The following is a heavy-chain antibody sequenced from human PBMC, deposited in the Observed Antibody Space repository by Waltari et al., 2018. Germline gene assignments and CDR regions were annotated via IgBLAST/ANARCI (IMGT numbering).Heavy chain of an antibody. CDR1: GGTFISYA. V-gene: IGHV1-69*01. D-gene: IGHD5-18*01. CDR3: ARNSYDPLYYFDY. CDR2: VIPIFGTA. Sequence: QVQLVQSGAEVKKPGSSVKVSCKASGGTFISYAISWVRQAPGQGLEWMGGVIPIFGTANHARKFKGSVTITAGESTRTAYMELSSLRSEDTAVYYCARNSYDPLYYFDYWGQGTLVTVSS. J-gene: IGHJ4*02.